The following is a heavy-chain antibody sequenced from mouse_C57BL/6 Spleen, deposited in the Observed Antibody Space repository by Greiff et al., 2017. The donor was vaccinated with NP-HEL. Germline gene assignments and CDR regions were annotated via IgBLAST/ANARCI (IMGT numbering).Heavy chain of an antibody. CDR3: ARNYGNSP. V-gene: IGHV1-76*01. D-gene: IGHD2-1*01. CDR1: GYTFTDYY. CDR2: IYPGSGNT. Sequence: QVQLQQSGAELVRPGASVKLSCKASGYTFTDYYINWVKQRPGQGLEWIARIYPGSGNTYYNEKFKGKATLTAEKSSSTAYMQLSSLTSEDSAVYFCARNYGNSPWGQGTLVTVSA. J-gene: IGHJ3*02.